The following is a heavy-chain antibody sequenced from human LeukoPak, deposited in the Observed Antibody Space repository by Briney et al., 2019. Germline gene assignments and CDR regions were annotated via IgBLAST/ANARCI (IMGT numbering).Heavy chain of an antibody. CDR3: ARDLYSNYVYYFDY. J-gene: IGHJ4*02. Sequence: GRSLRLSCAASGFTFSGYAMYWVRQAPGKGLEWVAVISNDGNNKYYADFVKGRFTISRDNSKNTLYLQMNGLRAEDTAVYYCARDLYSNYVYYFDYWGQGTLVTVSS. CDR1: GFTFSGYA. D-gene: IGHD4-11*01. CDR2: ISNDGNNK. V-gene: IGHV3-30-3*01.